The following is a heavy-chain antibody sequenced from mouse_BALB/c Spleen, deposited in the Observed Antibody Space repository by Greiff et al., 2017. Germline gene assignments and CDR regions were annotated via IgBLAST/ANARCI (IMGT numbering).Heavy chain of an antibody. D-gene: IGHD2-13*01. Sequence: AQLQQSGPELVKPGASVKISCKASGYTFTDYNMHWVKQSHGKSLEWIGYIYPYNGGTGYNQKFKSKATLTVDNSSSTAYMELRSLTSEDSAVYYCARSRTTALYFDVWGAGTTVTVSS. CDR1: GYTFTDYN. CDR3: ARSRTTALYFDV. CDR2: IYPYNGGT. V-gene: IGHV1S29*02. J-gene: IGHJ1*01.